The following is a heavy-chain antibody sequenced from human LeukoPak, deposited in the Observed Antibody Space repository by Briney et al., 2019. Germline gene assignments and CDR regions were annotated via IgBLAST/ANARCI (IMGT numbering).Heavy chain of an antibody. D-gene: IGHD1-26*01. V-gene: IGHV4-59*01. CDR1: GGSISDYY. Sequence: PSETLSLTCTVSGGSISDYYWSWIRQPPGKGLEWIGYMYYSGRTNYNPSLKSRVTISVDTSKNQFSLKLSSVTAADTAVYYSARTFSESDYYYGMDVWGQGTTVTVSS. CDR2: MYYSGRT. CDR3: ARTFSESDYYYGMDV. J-gene: IGHJ6*02.